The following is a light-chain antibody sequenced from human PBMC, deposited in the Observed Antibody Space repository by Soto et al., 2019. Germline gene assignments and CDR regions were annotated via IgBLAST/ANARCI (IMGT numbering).Light chain of an antibody. J-gene: IGKJ1*01. CDR1: QSVRSW. V-gene: IGKV1-5*01. CDR3: QHYNSYGT. CDR2: DAS. Sequence: IQMTQSPATLSASVGDRFTITCRASQSVRSWLAWYQQKPGTAPKLLIFDASRLESGVPSRFSGSASGTEFTLTISSLQPDDFATYYCQHYNSYGTFGQGTKVDTK.